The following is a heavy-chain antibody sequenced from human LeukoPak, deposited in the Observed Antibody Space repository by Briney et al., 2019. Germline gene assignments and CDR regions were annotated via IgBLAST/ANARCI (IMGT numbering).Heavy chain of an antibody. Sequence: GGSLRLSCAASGFTFSSYGMHWVRQAPGKGLEWVAVISYDGGNKYYADSVKGQFTISRDDSKNTVSLQMNSLRPEDTAVYYCATNTAPVGFYFGYWGQGTLVTVSS. D-gene: IGHD5-18*01. V-gene: IGHV3-30*03. CDR1: GFTFSSYG. CDR2: ISYDGGNK. CDR3: ATNTAPVGFYFGY. J-gene: IGHJ4*02.